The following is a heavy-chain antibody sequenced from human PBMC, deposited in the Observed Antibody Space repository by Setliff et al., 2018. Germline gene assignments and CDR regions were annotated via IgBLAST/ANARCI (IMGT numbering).Heavy chain of an antibody. J-gene: IGHJ4*02. CDR2: INGASGNT. CDR3: ARAPLESGYYYGQGHYFDY. Sequence: ASVKVSCKASGGSFSNHGFTWVRQAPGQGLEWMGWINGASGNTKYSQKFQGRVTITRDTSASTAHMELSSLRSEDTAVYYCARAPLESGYYYGQGHYFDYWGQGTLVTVSS. D-gene: IGHD5-18*01. CDR1: GGSFSNHG. V-gene: IGHV1-3*01.